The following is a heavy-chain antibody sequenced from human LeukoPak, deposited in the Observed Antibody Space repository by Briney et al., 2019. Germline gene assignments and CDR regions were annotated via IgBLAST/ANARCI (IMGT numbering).Heavy chain of an antibody. D-gene: IGHD4-23*01. V-gene: IGHV3-23*01. CDR3: ARDLGLYDYGGNIDF. Sequence: PGGSLRLSCAASGFTFSSYAMSWVRQAPGKGLEWVSAISGSGGSTYYADSVKGRFTISRDNSKNTLYLQMNSLRAEDTAVYYCARDLGLYDYGGNIDFWGQGTLVTVSS. CDR2: ISGSGGST. CDR1: GFTFSSYA. J-gene: IGHJ4*02.